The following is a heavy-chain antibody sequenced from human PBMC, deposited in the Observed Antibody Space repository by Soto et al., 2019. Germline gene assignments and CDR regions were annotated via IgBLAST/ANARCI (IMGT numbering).Heavy chain of an antibody. Sequence: SETLSLTCAVYGGSFSGYYWSWIRQPPGKGLEWIGEINHSGSTNYNPSLKSRVTISVDTSKNQFSLKLSSVTAADTAVYYCVREGEDVNPVLRGYYFDYWGQGTLVTVSS. CDR2: INHSGST. CDR3: VREGEDVNPVLRGYYFDY. D-gene: IGHD3-16*01. CDR1: GGSFSGYY. J-gene: IGHJ4*02. V-gene: IGHV4-34*01.